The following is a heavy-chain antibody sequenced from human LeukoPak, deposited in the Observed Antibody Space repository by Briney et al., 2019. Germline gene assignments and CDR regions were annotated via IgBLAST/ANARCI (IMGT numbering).Heavy chain of an antibody. V-gene: IGHV7-4-1*02. J-gene: IGHJ4*02. CDR1: GYTFTNYA. D-gene: IGHD3-16*02. CDR3: ARAFQSLGGLSLPDY. CDR2: IHPSTGNP. Sequence: GAAVNVSCKASGYTFTNYAMNWVRQAPGQGLEWMGWIHPSTGNPTYAQGFTGRVVFSLDTSVSTTYLQSSSLKAEDTAVYYCARAFQSLGGLSLPDYWGQGTLVTVSS.